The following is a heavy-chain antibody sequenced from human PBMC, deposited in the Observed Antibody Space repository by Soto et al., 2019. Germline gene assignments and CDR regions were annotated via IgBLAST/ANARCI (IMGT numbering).Heavy chain of an antibody. D-gene: IGHD6-13*01. V-gene: IGHV3-23*01. CDR3: AIRMYSTRWYYLDY. Sequence: EMQLLESGGGLVQAGGSLRLSCAASGFPVSSYALNWVRQAPGKGLEWVSGISASTYYADYVKGRFTISRDTSKNTLYLQMNSLRAEDTAIYFCAIRMYSTRWYYLDYWGQGTLVTVSS. CDR1: GFPVSSYA. J-gene: IGHJ4*02. CDR2: ISAST.